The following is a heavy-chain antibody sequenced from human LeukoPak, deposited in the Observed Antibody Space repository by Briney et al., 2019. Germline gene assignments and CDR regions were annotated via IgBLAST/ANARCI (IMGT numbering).Heavy chain of an antibody. Sequence: GGSLRLSCAASGFTFSSDAMNWVRQAPGKGLEWVSTISGSGGSTYYADSVKGRFTISRDNSKNMFYLQMNSLRAEDTAVYYCAKSYGDYLGYFDSWGQGTLVTVSS. D-gene: IGHD4-17*01. V-gene: IGHV3-23*01. CDR3: AKSYGDYLGYFDS. CDR1: GFTFSSDA. J-gene: IGHJ4*02. CDR2: ISGSGGST.